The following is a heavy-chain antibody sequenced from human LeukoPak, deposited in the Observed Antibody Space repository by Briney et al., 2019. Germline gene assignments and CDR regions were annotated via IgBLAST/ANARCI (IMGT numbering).Heavy chain of an antibody. CDR2: ISSSSSYI. CDR3: AREGYGYAFDI. V-gene: IGHV3-21*01. CDR1: GFTVSSYS. Sequence: GGSLRLSCAASGFTVSSYSMNWVRQAPGKGLEWVSSISSSSSYIYYADSVKGRFTISRDNAKTSLYLQMTSLRAEDTAVYYCAREGYGYAFDIWGQGTMVTVSS. D-gene: IGHD5-18*01. J-gene: IGHJ3*02.